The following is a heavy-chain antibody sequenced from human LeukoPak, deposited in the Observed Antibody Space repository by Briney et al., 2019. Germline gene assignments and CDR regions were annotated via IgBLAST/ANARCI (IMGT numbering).Heavy chain of an antibody. V-gene: IGHV1-2*02. CDR3: ARASTVTTVGHYYYYMDV. D-gene: IGHD4-11*01. CDR1: GYSFNDKY. Sequence: ASVKVSCKASGYSFNDKYLHWVRQAPGQGLEWMGSINPNSGGTNYAQKFQGRVTMTRDTSISTAYMELSRLRSDDTAVYYCARASTVTTVGHYYYYMDVWGKGTTVTVSS. J-gene: IGHJ6*03. CDR2: INPNSGGT.